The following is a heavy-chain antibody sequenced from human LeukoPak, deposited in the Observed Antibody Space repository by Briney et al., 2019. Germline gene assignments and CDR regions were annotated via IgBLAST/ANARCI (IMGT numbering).Heavy chain of an antibody. D-gene: IGHD5-12*01. Sequence: GGSLRLSCAASGFTVSSNYMSWVRQAPGKGLEWVSGIYSGGSTYYADSVKGRFTISRDNSKNALYLQMNSLRAEDTAVYYCAREGLGGYDFGHAFDIWGQGTMVTVSS. CDR2: IYSGGST. CDR3: AREGLGGYDFGHAFDI. V-gene: IGHV3-53*01. CDR1: GFTVSSNY. J-gene: IGHJ3*02.